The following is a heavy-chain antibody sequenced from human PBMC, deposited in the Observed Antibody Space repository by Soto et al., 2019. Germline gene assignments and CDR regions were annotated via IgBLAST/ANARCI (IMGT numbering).Heavy chain of an antibody. D-gene: IGHD6-6*01. CDR3: AKDHSRVRQLVGWEWFDP. Sequence: LRVSCAASGFTFSSYAMSWVRQAPGKGLEWVSAISGSGGSTYYADSVKGRFTISRDNSKNTLYLQMNSLRAEDTAVYYCAKDHSRVRQLVGWEWFDPWGQGTLVTVSS. CDR1: GFTFSSYA. J-gene: IGHJ5*02. V-gene: IGHV3-23*01. CDR2: ISGSGGST.